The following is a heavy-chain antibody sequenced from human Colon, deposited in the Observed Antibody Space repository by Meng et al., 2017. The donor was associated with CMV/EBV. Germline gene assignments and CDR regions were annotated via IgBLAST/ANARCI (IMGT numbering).Heavy chain of an antibody. CDR1: GYSISSGYY. V-gene: IGHV4-38-2*02. CDR3: ARALGIAAAGTSPNYYYYGMDV. D-gene: IGHD6-13*01. CDR2: MYHTGSS. Sequence: SETLSLTCNVSGYSISSGYYWGWIRQPPGKGLEWIGSMYHTGSSYYNPSLRSRVTISVDTSKNQFSLKLSSVTAADTAVYYCARALGIAAAGTSPNYYYYGMDVWGQGTTVTVSS. J-gene: IGHJ6*02.